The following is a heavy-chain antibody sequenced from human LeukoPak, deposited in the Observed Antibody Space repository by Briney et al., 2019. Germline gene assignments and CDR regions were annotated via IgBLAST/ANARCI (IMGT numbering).Heavy chain of an antibody. J-gene: IGHJ5*02. CDR3: ARDRGCTTSSCYRTGLRWFDP. Sequence: ALVKVSCKTSGDSFTTYYFHWVRQAPGQGLEWVATINPKDGSTDFAENFRGRVTLTRDTSTTTLYMDLHSLESADTAVYYCARDRGCTTSSCYRTGLRWFDPWGQGTLVTVSS. CDR1: GDSFTTYY. CDR2: INPKDGST. V-gene: IGHV1-46*01. D-gene: IGHD2-2*01.